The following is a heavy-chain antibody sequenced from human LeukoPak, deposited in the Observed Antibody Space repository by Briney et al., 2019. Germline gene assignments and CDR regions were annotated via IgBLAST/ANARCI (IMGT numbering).Heavy chain of an antibody. D-gene: IGHD6-19*01. J-gene: IGHJ6*03. CDR2: IIPIFGTA. CDR1: GGTFSSYA. V-gene: IGHV1-69*13. Sequence: SVKVSCKASGGTFSSYAISWVRQAPGQGLEWMGGIIPIFGTANYAQKFQGRVMITADESTSTAYMELSSLRSEDTAVYYCARVAAPDPVEDYYYMDVWGKGTTVTVSS. CDR3: ARVAAPDPVEDYYYMDV.